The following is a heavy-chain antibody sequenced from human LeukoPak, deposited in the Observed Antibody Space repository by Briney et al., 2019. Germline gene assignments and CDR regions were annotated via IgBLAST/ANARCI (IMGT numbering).Heavy chain of an antibody. D-gene: IGHD2-15*01. Sequence: PGGSLRLSCAASGFTFSSYGMHWVRQAQGKGLEWVAFIRYDGSHKYYADSVKGRFTISRDNSKNTLYLQMNSLRAEDTAVYYCARAYVVRDAFDIWGQGTMVTVSS. CDR2: IRYDGSHK. J-gene: IGHJ3*02. CDR1: GFTFSSYG. CDR3: ARAYVVRDAFDI. V-gene: IGHV3-30*02.